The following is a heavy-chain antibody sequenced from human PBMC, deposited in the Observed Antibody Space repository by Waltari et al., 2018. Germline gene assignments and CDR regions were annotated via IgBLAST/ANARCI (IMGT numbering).Heavy chain of an antibody. CDR1: GNSFTSYW. CDR2: LDPIDTYT. V-gene: IGHV5-10-1*03. D-gene: IGHD3-10*01. Sequence: EVQLVQSGAEVKKPGESLRISCKGSGNSFTSYWISWVRQMPGKGLEWMGRLDPIDTYTSDSPSFQGHVTISADKSISTAYLQWSSLKASDTAMYYCARLSSFRSTYGMDVWGQGTTVTVSS. CDR3: ARLSSFRSTYGMDV. J-gene: IGHJ6*02.